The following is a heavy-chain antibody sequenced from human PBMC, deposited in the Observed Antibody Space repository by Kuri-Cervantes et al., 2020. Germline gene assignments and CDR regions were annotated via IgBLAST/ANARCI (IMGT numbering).Heavy chain of an antibody. V-gene: IGHV3-7*01. J-gene: IGHJ4*02. Sequence: GESLKISCAASGFTFSTYWMSWVRQAPGKGLEWVANIKQDGSEKYYVDSVKGRFTISRDNAKNTLYLQMNSLRAEDTAVYYGARDPFGEAIYWGQGTLVTVSS. D-gene: IGHD3-10*01. CDR3: ARDPFGEAIY. CDR1: GFTFSTYW. CDR2: IKQDGSEK.